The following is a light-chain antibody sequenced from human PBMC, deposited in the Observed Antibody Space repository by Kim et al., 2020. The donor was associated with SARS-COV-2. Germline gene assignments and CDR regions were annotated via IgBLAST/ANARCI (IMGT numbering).Light chain of an antibody. Sequence: ASVKLTCILSSGHNSCAIAWLQQLPGKGPRYLMRVYSDGRHTKGDGIPDRFSGSSSGSEYYLTISGLQSEDEADYYCQTWGSGIGVFGGGTQLTVL. CDR2: VYSDGRH. CDR3: QTWGSGIGV. CDR1: SGHNSCA. V-gene: IGLV4-69*01. J-gene: IGLJ2*01.